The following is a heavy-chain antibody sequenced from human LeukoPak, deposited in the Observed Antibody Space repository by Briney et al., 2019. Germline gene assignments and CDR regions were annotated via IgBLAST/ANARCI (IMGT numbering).Heavy chain of an antibody. CDR3: ARDPSSGWYLKGWFDP. D-gene: IGHD6-19*01. Sequence: GGSLRLSCAASGFTISRSSMHWVRQAPGKGLEWVSSISSSSNYIYYADSVKGRFTISRDNAKNSLYLQMNSLRAEDTAVYYCARDPSSGWYLKGWFDPWGQGTLVTVSS. V-gene: IGHV3-21*01. CDR1: GFTISRSS. J-gene: IGHJ5*02. CDR2: ISSSSNYI.